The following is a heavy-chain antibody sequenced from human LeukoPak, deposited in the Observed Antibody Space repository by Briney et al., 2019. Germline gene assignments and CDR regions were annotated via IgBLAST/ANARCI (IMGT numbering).Heavy chain of an antibody. CDR1: GFTFDDYT. Sequence: GGSLRLSCAASGFTFDDYTMHWVRQAPGKGLEWVSLISWDGGSTYYADSVKGRFTISRDNSKNSLYLQMDSLRTEDTALYYCAKEGGSGLGATTPYYYYYYMDVWGKGTTVTVSS. V-gene: IGHV3-43*01. CDR3: AKEGGSGLGATTPYYYYYYMDV. D-gene: IGHD5-12*01. CDR2: ISWDGGST. J-gene: IGHJ6*03.